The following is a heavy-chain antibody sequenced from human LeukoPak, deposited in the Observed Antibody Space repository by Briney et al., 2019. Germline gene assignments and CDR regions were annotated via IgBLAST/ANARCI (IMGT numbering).Heavy chain of an antibody. D-gene: IGHD5/OR15-5a*01. J-gene: IGHJ4*02. Sequence: ASVKVSCKVSGYTLTELSMHWVRQAPGKGLEWMGGFDPEDGETIYAQKLQGRVTMTTDTSTSTAYMELRSLRSDDTAVYYCARDSTSVSLDYWGQGTLVTVSS. V-gene: IGHV1-24*01. CDR2: FDPEDGET. CDR1: GYTLTELS. CDR3: ARDSTSVSLDY.